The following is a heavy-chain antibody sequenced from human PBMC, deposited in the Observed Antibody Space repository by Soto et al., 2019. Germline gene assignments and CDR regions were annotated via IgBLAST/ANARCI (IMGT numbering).Heavy chain of an antibody. J-gene: IGHJ4*02. Sequence: SVKVSCKASGGTFSSYAISWVRQAPGQGLEWMGGIIPIFGTANYAQKFQGRGTITADESTSTAYMELSSLRSEDTAVYYCARDRIGYGDYVFVYWGQGTLVTVSS. V-gene: IGHV1-69*13. CDR2: IIPIFGTA. CDR1: GGTFSSYA. D-gene: IGHD4-17*01. CDR3: ARDRIGYGDYVFVY.